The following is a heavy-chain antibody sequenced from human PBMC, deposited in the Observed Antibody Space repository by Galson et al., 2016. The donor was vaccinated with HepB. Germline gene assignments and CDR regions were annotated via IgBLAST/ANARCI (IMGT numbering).Heavy chain of an antibody. V-gene: IGHV4-34*01. CDR3: ARVSYGMDV. J-gene: IGHJ6*02. CDR2: VNQLGSS. Sequence: SETLSLTCDVFGGSLTNAYWTWIRQPPGKGLEWIGEVNQLGSSNYNASLKSRVTISVDTSKNQFSLKLSSVTAADTAVYYCARVSYGMDVWGRGTTVTVSS. CDR1: GGSLTNAY.